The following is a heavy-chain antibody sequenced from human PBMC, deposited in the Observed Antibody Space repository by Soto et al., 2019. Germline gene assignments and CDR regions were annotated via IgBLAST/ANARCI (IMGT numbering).Heavy chain of an antibody. V-gene: IGHV4-59*12. D-gene: IGHD6-19*01. Sequence: SETLSLTCTVSGGSISSYYWSWIRQPPGKGLEWIGSIYYSGSTNYNPSLKSRVTISVDKSKNQFSLKLSSVTAADTAVYYCARVAVAGTRFDYWGQGTLVTVSS. J-gene: IGHJ4*02. CDR3: ARVAVAGTRFDY. CDR2: IYYSGST. CDR1: GGSISSYY.